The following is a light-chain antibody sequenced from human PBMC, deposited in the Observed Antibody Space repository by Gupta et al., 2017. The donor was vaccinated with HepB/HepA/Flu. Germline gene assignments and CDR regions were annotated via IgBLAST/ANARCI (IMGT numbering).Light chain of an antibody. V-gene: IGKV3-11*01. CDR1: ESVSIN. CDR2: DAS. J-gene: IGKJ4*01. CDR3: QQRKRWPLT. Sequence: ETVMTQSPATLSLSPGERATLSCRASESVSINVVWYQQKPGQAPRLLIYDASNRATGIPTRFSGSGSGTDFTLTIRSLAPEDFAVYYCQQRKRWPLTFGGGTKVEI.